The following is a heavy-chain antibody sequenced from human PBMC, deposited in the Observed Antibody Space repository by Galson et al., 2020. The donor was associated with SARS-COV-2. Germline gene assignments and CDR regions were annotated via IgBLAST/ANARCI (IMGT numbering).Heavy chain of an antibody. CDR2: INYSGIT. V-gene: IGHV4-59*13. Sequence: SETLSLTCTVSGDSSDHYYWSWIRQPPGKGLEWIGYINYSGITNYNPSLKSRVTISVDTSKNQFSLRLSSVTAADTALYYCASGQFYNSSGYYRGYGVDVWGQGTTVTVSS. CDR3: ASGQFYNSSGYYRGYGVDV. D-gene: IGHD3-22*01. CDR1: GDSSDHYY. J-gene: IGHJ6*02.